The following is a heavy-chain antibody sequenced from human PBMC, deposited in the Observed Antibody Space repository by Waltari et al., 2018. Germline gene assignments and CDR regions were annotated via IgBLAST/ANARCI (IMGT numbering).Heavy chain of an antibody. V-gene: IGHV3-23*01. D-gene: IGHD6-13*01. J-gene: IGHJ4*02. CDR3: AKEGRAAAGNNY. CDR1: GVTFSGCA. CDR2: ISGSGGST. Sequence: EVRLLESGGGLVQRGGSLKRSCAASGVTFSGCAMSWVRQAPGKGLEWVSAISGSGGSTDYADSVKGRFTISRDNSKNTLYLQMNSRRAEDTAVYYCAKEGRAAAGNNYWGQGTLVTVSS.